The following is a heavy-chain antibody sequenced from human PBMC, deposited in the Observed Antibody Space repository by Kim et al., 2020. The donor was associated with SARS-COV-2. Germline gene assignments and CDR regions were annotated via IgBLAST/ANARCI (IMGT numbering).Heavy chain of an antibody. V-gene: IGHV4-39*01. CDR1: GGSISSSSYY. CDR3: ARLGWEYFDWFYHWYFDL. J-gene: IGHJ2*01. D-gene: IGHD3-9*01. Sequence: SETLSLTCTVSGGSISSSSYYWGWIRQPPGKGLEWIGSIYYSGSTYYNPSLKSRVTISVDTSKNQFSLKLSSVTAADTAVYYCARLGWEYFDWFYHWYFDLWGRGTLVTVSS. CDR2: IYYSGST.